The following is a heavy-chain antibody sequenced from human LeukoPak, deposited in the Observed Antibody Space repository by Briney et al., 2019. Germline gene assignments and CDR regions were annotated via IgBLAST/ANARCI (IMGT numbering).Heavy chain of an antibody. D-gene: IGHD4-17*01. CDR3: ATGYGDYVEY. CDR2: IYYSGST. J-gene: IGHJ4*02. Sequence: PSETLSLTCTVSGGSISSYYWSWLRQPPGKGLEWIGYIYYSGSTNYNPSLKSRVTISVDTSKNQFSLKLSSVTAADTAVYYCATGYGDYVEYWGQGTLVTVSS. V-gene: IGHV4-59*01. CDR1: GGSISSYY.